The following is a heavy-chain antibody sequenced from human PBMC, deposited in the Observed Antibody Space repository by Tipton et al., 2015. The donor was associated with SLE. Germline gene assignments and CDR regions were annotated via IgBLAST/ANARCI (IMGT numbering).Heavy chain of an antibody. Sequence: GLVKPSGTLSLTCAVSGGSISSSNWWSWVRQPPGKGLEWIGEINHSGSTNYNPSLKSRVTISVDTSKNQFSLKLSSVTAADTAVYYCARGGNYDFFRSPHAYFDYWGQGTLVTVSS. D-gene: IGHD3-3*01. J-gene: IGHJ4*02. V-gene: IGHV4-4*02. CDR3: ARGGNYDFFRSPHAYFDY. CDR1: GGSISSSNW. CDR2: INHSGST.